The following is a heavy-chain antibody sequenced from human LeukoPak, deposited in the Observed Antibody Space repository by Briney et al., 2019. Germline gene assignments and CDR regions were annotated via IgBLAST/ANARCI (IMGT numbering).Heavy chain of an antibody. CDR3: ARGGGSVAVAGRTIGPFDY. Sequence: GGSLRLSCVVSGFTFSSYTMNWVRQAPGKGLEWVSSISSSSSYIYYADSVKGRFTISRDNAKNSLYLQMNSLRAEDTAVYYCARGGGSVAVAGRTIGPFDYWGQGTLVTVSS. V-gene: IGHV3-21*01. CDR2: ISSSSSYI. CDR1: GFTFSSYT. J-gene: IGHJ4*02. D-gene: IGHD6-19*01.